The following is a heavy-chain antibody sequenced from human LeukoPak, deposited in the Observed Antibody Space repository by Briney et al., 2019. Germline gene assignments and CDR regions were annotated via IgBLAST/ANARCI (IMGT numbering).Heavy chain of an antibody. CDR3: ARSSGWYDY. V-gene: IGHV3-74*01. D-gene: IGHD6-19*01. Sequence: GGSLRLSCAASGFTLSSYWMHWVRQAPGKGLVWVSRINSDGATTVYADSVKGRFTISRDNAKNTLYLQMNSLRAEDAAVYYCARSSGWYDYWGQGTLVTVSS. CDR1: GFTLSSYW. J-gene: IGHJ4*02. CDR2: INSDGATT.